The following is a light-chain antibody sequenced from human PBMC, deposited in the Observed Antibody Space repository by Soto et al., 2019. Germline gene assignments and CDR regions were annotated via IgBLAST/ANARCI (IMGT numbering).Light chain of an antibody. Sequence: QSALTQPASVSGSPGQSITISCTGTSSDVGGYNYVSWYQQHPGKAPKPMIYDVSNRPSGVSNRLSGSKSGNTASLTISGLQAEDEADYYCCSYTGSRTYVFGTGTQLTVL. CDR3: CSYTGSRTYV. J-gene: IGLJ1*01. CDR2: DVS. V-gene: IGLV2-14*01. CDR1: SSDVGGYNY.